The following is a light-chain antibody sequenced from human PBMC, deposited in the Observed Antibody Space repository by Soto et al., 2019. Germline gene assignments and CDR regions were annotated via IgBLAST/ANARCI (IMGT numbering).Light chain of an antibody. CDR2: DVS. J-gene: IGLJ1*01. CDR1: SSDVGAYNY. CDR3: SSYTSSNTYV. V-gene: IGLV2-14*03. Sequence: LTQPASVSGSPVQSITISCTGTSSDVGAYNYVSWYQHHPGKVPQLMIYDVSNRPSGVSNRFSGSKSGNTASLTISGLQAEDEADYYCSSYTSSNTYVFGTGTKVTVL.